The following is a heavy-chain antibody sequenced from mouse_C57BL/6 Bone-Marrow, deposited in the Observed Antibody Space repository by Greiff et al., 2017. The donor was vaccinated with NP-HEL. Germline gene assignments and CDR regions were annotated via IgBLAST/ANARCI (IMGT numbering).Heavy chain of an antibody. D-gene: IGHD1-1*01. CDR3: AKQLITTVVDDYAMDY. Sequence: VQGVESGPGLVAPSQSLSITCTVSGFSLTSYGVSWVRQPPGKGLEWLGVIWGDGSTNYHSALISRLSISKDNTKSQVFLKLNRLQTDDTAAYYCAKQLITTVVDDYAMDYWGQGTSVTVSS. V-gene: IGHV2-3*01. CDR2: IWGDGST. J-gene: IGHJ4*01. CDR1: GFSLTSYG.